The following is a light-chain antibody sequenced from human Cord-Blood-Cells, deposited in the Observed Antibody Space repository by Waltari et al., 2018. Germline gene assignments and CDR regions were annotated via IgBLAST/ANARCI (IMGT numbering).Light chain of an antibody. CDR2: EGS. CDR1: SSDVGSYNL. Sequence: QSALTHPASVSGSPGQSIPISCTGTSSDVGSYNLVSWYQQHPGKAPKLMIYEGSKRPSGVSNRFSGSKSGNTASLTISGLQAEDEADYYCCSYAGSSTVFGGGTKLTVL. CDR3: CSYAGSSTV. V-gene: IGLV2-23*01. J-gene: IGLJ3*02.